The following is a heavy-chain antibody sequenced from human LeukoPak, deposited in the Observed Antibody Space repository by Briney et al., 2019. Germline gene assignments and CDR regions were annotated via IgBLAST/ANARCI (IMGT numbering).Heavy chain of an antibody. CDR2: ISSSGGYT. Sequence: GGSLRLSCAASGFNFSTYAMSWVRQPPGKGLEWVSAISSSGGYTYYADSVKGRFTISRDDSKNTLYLQKSSLRGDDAGMYYCARARTADGDPDYWGQGTLVTVSS. D-gene: IGHD4-17*01. CDR1: GFNFSTYA. V-gene: IGHV3-23*01. CDR3: ARARTADGDPDY. J-gene: IGHJ4*02.